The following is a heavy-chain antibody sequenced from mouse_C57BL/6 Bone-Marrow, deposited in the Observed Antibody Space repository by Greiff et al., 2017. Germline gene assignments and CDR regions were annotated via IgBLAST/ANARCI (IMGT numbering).Heavy chain of an antibody. V-gene: IGHV1-55*01. CDR3: ARRDYYGSSDGYAMDY. Sequence: VQLQQPGAELVKPGASVKMSCKASGYTFTSYWITWVKQRPGQGLEWIGDIYPGSGSTNYNEKFKSKATLTVDTSSITAYMQLSSLTSEDSAVYYCARRDYYGSSDGYAMDYWGQGTSVTVSS. D-gene: IGHD1-1*01. CDR2: IYPGSGST. J-gene: IGHJ4*01. CDR1: GYTFTSYW.